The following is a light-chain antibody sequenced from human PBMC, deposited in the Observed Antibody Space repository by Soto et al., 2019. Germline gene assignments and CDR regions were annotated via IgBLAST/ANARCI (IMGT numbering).Light chain of an antibody. V-gene: IGLV2-14*03. CDR3: CSYTSSSTPGV. J-gene: IGLJ1*01. CDR1: SSDVGGYNY. Sequence: QSVLTQPASVSGSPGQSITISCTGTSSDVGGYNYVSWYQQHPGEATKLMIYDVSDRPSGVSNRFSASKSGNTASLTISGLQPEDEADYFCCSYTSSSTPGVFGTGTKVTVL. CDR2: DVS.